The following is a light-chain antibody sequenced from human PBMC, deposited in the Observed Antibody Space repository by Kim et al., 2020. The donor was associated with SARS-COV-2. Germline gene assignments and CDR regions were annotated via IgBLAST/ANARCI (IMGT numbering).Light chain of an antibody. Sequence: SVKLTCTLSSGHSTYAIAWHQQHPEKGPRYLMKLNSDGSHKKGDGVPDRFSGSSFGAERYLTISSLQSDDEADYYCQTWGTGFRVFGGGTQLTVL. J-gene: IGLJ7*01. CDR2: LNSDGSH. CDR1: SGHSTYA. V-gene: IGLV4-69*01. CDR3: QTWGTGFRV.